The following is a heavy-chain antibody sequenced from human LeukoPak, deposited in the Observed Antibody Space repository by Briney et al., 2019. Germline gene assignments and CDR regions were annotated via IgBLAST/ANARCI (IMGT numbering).Heavy chain of an antibody. J-gene: IGHJ4*02. CDR3: ARDYVWGSSESDY. Sequence: GGSLRLCCAASGFTFSNYWMTWFRQTPGKGLEWVGNINQDGSEKYYLDSVRGRFTISRDNAKNSLYLQMNSLRVEDTAIYYCARDYVWGSSESDYWGQGTLVTVSS. CDR2: INQDGSEK. CDR1: GFTFSNYW. V-gene: IGHV3-7*01. D-gene: IGHD7-27*01.